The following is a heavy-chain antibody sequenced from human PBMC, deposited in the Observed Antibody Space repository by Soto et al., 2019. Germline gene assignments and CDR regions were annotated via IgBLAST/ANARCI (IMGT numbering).Heavy chain of an antibody. CDR2: IYYSGST. D-gene: IGHD5-18*01. J-gene: IGHJ4*02. CDR1: GGSISRGGYY. CDR3: ARGGRGYSYGYVVGATADDYFDY. Sequence: PSETLSLTCTVSGGSISRGGYYWSWIRQHPGKGLEWIGYIYYSGSTYYNPSLKSRVTISVDTSKNQFSLKLSSVTAADTAVYYCARGGRGYSYGYVVGATADDYFDYWGQGHLVTVCS. V-gene: IGHV4-31*03.